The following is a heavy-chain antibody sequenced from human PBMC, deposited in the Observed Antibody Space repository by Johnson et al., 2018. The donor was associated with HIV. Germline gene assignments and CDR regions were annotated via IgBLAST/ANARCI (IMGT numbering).Heavy chain of an antibody. CDR1: KFSFSGYA. J-gene: IGHJ3*01. CDR2: LSYDGSKK. CDR3: ARDPWSGGRPCDAFDC. V-gene: IGHV3-30*04. D-gene: IGHD3-10*01. Sequence: VQLVESGGGVVQPGRSLRLSCAASKFSFSGYAMHWVRQAPGEGLEWVAVLSYDGSKKFYADSVKGRFTISRDNSKNTLYLQMDSLRIEDSAVYYCARDPWSGGRPCDAFDCWGQGTMVTVSS.